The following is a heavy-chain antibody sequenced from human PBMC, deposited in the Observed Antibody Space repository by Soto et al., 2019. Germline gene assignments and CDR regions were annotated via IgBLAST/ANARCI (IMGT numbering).Heavy chain of an antibody. V-gene: IGHV3-30*18. J-gene: IGHJ4*02. CDR3: AKDGNYYDNHIYYEGTDY. CDR2: ILYDGSNK. D-gene: IGHD3-22*01. CDR1: GFTFSSYG. Sequence: QVQLVESGGGVVQPGRSLRLSCAASGFTFSSYGMHWVRQAPGKGLAWVAVILYDGSNKCYADSVKGRFTISRDNSKNTLYLQMNSLRDEDTAVYYCAKDGNYYDNHIYYEGTDYWGQGTLVTVSS.